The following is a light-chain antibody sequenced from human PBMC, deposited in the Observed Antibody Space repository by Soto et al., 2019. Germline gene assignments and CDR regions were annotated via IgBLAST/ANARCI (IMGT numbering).Light chain of an antibody. Sequence: DIQMTQSPSSLSASVGDRVTITCQASQDISNYLNWYQQKPGKAPKLLIYDASNLETGVPSRFSGSGSGTYFTFTISSLQPEDIATYYCQQYDSLPPDTCGQGIKLEIK. J-gene: IGKJ2*01. CDR1: QDISNY. CDR2: DAS. V-gene: IGKV1-33*01. CDR3: QQYDSLPPDT.